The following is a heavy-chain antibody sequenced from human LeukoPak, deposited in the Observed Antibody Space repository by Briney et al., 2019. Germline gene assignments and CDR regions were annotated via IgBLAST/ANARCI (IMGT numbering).Heavy chain of an antibody. Sequence: KASETLSLTCAVYGGSLSGYYWSWIRQPPGKGLEWIGEINHSGSTNYNPSLKSRVTISVDTSKNQFSLKLSSVTAADTAVYYCARGGGSGSYSLDYWGQGTLVTVSS. CDR1: GGSLSGYY. D-gene: IGHD3-10*01. V-gene: IGHV4-34*01. CDR2: INHSGST. CDR3: ARGGGSGSYSLDY. J-gene: IGHJ4*02.